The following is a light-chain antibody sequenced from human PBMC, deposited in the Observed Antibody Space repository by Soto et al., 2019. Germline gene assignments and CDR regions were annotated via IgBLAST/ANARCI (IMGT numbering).Light chain of an antibody. CDR2: GAS. CDR1: QSVSSSY. V-gene: IGKV3-20*01. Sequence: EIVLTQSPGTLSLSPGERATLSCRASQSVSSSYLAWYQQKPGQAPRLLIYGASSRATGIPDRFSGSGSGTDFTLTISRLEPEDFAVYYCQQYGSSPRTGTFGQGTKVEIK. CDR3: QQYGSSPRTGT. J-gene: IGKJ1*01.